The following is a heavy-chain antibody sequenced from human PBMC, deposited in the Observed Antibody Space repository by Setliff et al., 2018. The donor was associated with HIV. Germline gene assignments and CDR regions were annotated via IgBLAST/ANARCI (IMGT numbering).Heavy chain of an antibody. V-gene: IGHV3-66*01. Sequence: GGSLRLSCAASGFSVKTNYMNWVRQAPGKGLQWVSVIWSSGYTDYADSVRGRFTISRDDSKNTLYLQMDSLRAEDTAVYYCARGAATMAFDLWGQGTMVTVSS. CDR2: IWSSGYT. CDR3: ARGAATMAFDL. J-gene: IGHJ3*01. D-gene: IGHD6-25*01. CDR1: GFSVKTNY.